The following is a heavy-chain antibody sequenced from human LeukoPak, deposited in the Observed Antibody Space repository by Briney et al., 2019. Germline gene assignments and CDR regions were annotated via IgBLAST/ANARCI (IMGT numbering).Heavy chain of an antibody. Sequence: GGSLRLSCAASGFTFSSYAMHWVRQAPGVGLQWVSYLSGGSDVIYYAESVKGRFTISRDNAKNSLYLQMNSLRDEDTAVYYCARDFRYRDSSGYYSFDYWGQGALVTVSS. CDR1: GFTFSSYA. J-gene: IGHJ4*02. D-gene: IGHD3-22*01. CDR2: LSGGSDVI. V-gene: IGHV3-48*02. CDR3: ARDFRYRDSSGYYSFDY.